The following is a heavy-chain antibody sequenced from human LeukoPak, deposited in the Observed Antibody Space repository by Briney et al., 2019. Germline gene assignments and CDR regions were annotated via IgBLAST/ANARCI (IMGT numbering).Heavy chain of an antibody. V-gene: IGHV1-18*01. CDR2: ISVYNGDT. J-gene: IGHJ5*02. CDR3: AGYYCSRTSCNTGWFDP. Sequence: ASVKVSCKASGYTFTNYGITWVRQAPGQGLEWMGWISVYNGDTNYAQQLQGRVTMTTDTSTRTAYMELRSLRSDDTAVYYCAGYYCSRTSCNTGWFDPWGQGTLVTVSS. CDR1: GYTFTNYG. D-gene: IGHD2-2*02.